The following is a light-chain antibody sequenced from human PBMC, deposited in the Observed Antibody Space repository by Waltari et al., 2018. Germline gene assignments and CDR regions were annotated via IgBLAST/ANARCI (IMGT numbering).Light chain of an antibody. CDR1: QSLLHRNGYNY. CDR3: MQALQTPPWT. Sequence: DIVMPQSPLSLLVTPGEPASISCSSSQSLLHRNGYNYLDLYLQKPGQSPQLRIYLGSNRASGVPDRFSGSGSGTDCTLKISRVEAEDVGVYYGMQALQTPPWTFGQGTKVEIK. CDR2: LGS. J-gene: IGKJ1*01. V-gene: IGKV2-28*01.